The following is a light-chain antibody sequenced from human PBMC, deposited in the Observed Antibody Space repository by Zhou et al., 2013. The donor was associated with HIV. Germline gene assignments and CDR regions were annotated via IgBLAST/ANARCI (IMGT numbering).Light chain of an antibody. Sequence: VMTQSPATLSVSPGERATLSCRASQSVSSNLAWYQQKPGQAPRLLIYGASILQSGVPSRFSGRASGTDFTLTISNLQPEDVGTYYCQKYNSAPDTFGQGTRLEIK. V-gene: IGKV3-15*01. CDR1: QSVSSN. CDR3: QKYNSAPDT. J-gene: IGKJ5*01. CDR2: GAS.